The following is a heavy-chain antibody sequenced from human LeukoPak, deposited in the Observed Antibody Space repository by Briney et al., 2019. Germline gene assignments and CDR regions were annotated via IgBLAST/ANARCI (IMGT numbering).Heavy chain of an antibody. CDR3: AIPLSPFHYDFWSGYSIEGSYYYYMDV. J-gene: IGHJ6*03. Sequence: SVKVSCKASGGTFSSYAISWVRQAPGQGLEWMGGIIPIFGTANYAQKFQGRVTITADESTSTAYMELSSLRSEDTAVYYCAIPLSPFHYDFWSGYSIEGSYYYYMDVWGKGTTVTVSS. CDR2: IIPIFGTA. CDR1: GGTFSSYA. D-gene: IGHD3-3*01. V-gene: IGHV1-69*13.